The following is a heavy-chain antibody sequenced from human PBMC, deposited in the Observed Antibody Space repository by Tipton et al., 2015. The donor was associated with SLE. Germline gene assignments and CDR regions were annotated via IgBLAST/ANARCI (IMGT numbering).Heavy chain of an antibody. J-gene: IGHJ6*03. Sequence: SLRLSCAASGFTFSSYAMSWVRQAPGKGLEWVSVIYSGGSTYYADSVKGRFTISRDNSKNTLYLQMNSLRAEDTAVYYCAREDDYYMDVWGKGTTVTVSS. CDR1: GFTFSSYA. CDR3: AREDDYYMDV. V-gene: IGHV3-66*02. CDR2: IYSGGST.